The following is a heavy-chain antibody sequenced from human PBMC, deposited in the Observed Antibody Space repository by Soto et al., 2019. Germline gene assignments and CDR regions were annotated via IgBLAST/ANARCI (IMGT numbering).Heavy chain of an antibody. CDR3: AREVGYGDFSAALLD. CDR1: GGTFSSHS. CDR2: IITLFGTS. Sequence: VQLMQSGAEVKKPGSSVNVSCKASGGTFSSHSINWVRQAPGQGLEWMGGIITLFGTSNYAQNFQRRVTIPADQSTSTAYMELNSLTSDDTAVYYCAREVGYGDFSAALLDWGQGTLVTVSS. D-gene: IGHD2-21*02. J-gene: IGHJ4*02. V-gene: IGHV1-69*01.